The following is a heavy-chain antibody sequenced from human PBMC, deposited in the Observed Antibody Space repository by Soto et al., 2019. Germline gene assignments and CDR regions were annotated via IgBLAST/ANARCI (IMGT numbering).Heavy chain of an antibody. D-gene: IGHD5-18*01. J-gene: IGHJ6*02. Sequence: PSETLSLTCTVSGGSISSYYWSWIRQPPGKGLEWIGYIYYSGSTNYNPSLKSRVTISVDTSKNQFSLKLSSVTAADTAVYYCARDSSGYSYGYKYYYGMDVWGQGTTVTVSS. CDR3: ARDSSGYSYGYKYYYGMDV. V-gene: IGHV4-59*01. CDR2: IYYSGST. CDR1: GGSISSYY.